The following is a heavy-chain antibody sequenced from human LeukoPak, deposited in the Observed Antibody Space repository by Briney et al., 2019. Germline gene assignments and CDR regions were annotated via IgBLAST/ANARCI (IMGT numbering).Heavy chain of an antibody. J-gene: IGHJ4*02. V-gene: IGHV4-31*03. Sequence: PSQTLSLTCTVSGGSISSGAYYWRWIRQHPAKGLGWIGYIYYSGGTYYNPSLKSRLTISVHTSKNQFSLNLSSVTAADTAVYYCARIIVGATFDYWGQGTLVTVSP. D-gene: IGHD1-26*01. CDR3: ARIIVGATFDY. CDR2: IYYSGGT. CDR1: GGSISSGAYY.